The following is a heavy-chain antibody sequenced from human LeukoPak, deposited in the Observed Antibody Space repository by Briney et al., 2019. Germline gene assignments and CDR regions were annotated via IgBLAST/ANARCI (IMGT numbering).Heavy chain of an antibody. V-gene: IGHV3-23*02. J-gene: IGHJ3*02. CDR3: EGVQPSVAFDI. Sequence: GGSLRLSCAASGFTFSIYAVSWVRQAPGKGLEWVSAISGRGGSTYYGDSVKGRFTISRDNSKNTLYLQMNSLRAEDTAVYYCEGVQPSVAFDIWGQGTMVTVSS. D-gene: IGHD3-10*01. CDR2: ISGRGGST. CDR1: GFTFSIYA.